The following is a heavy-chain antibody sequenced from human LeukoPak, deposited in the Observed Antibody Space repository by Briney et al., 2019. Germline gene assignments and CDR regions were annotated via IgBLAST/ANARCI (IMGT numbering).Heavy chain of an antibody. CDR2: IYYSGST. J-gene: IGHJ4*02. Sequence: PSETLSLTCTVSGGSISSSSYYWGWIRQPPGKGLEWIGSIYYSGSTYYNPSLKSRVTISVDTSKNQFSLKLSSVTAADTAVYYCARDSRVRAMIWGQGTLVTVSS. CDR3: ARDSRVRAMI. D-gene: IGHD3-10*01. CDR1: GGSISSSSYY. V-gene: IGHV4-39*07.